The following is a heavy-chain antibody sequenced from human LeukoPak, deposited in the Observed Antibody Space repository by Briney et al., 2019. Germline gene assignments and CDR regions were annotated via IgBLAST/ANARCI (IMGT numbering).Heavy chain of an antibody. V-gene: IGHV1-46*01. J-gene: IGHJ4*02. CDR3: ARDMDYLFDY. CDR2: ISPSGGTT. D-gene: IGHD3/OR15-3a*01. CDR1: GYIFTNFY. Sequence: GASVKVSCKASGYIFTNFYIHWVRLAPGQGPEWMGMISPSGGTTDYAQKFQGRGMMTRDTSTSTVYMELRSLRSDDTAVYYCARDMDYLFDYWGQGALVTVSS.